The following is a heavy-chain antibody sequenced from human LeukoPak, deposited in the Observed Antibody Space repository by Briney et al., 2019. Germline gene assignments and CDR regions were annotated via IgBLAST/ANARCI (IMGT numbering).Heavy chain of an antibody. CDR3: AKDHTRGYSYGSIFDY. Sequence: PGGSLRLSCAASRLTFSNYAMSWVRQAPGKGLEWVSAINGSGGNTYHADSVKGRSTLYRDNSKNALYLQMNSLRAGDTAAYYCAKDHTRGYSYGSIFDYWGQGTLVTVSS. D-gene: IGHD5-18*01. CDR1: RLTFSNYA. J-gene: IGHJ4*02. V-gene: IGHV3-23*01. CDR2: INGSGGNT.